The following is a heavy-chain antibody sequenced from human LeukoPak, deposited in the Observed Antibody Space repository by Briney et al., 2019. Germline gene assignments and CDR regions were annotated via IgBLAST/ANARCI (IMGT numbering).Heavy chain of an antibody. J-gene: IGHJ4*02. CDR2: IYYSGST. V-gene: IGHV4-59*01. CDR3: ARANGYSYGFSFDY. Sequence: SETLSLTCTVSGGSISSYYWSWLRQPPGKGLEWIGYIYYSGSTNYNPSLKSRVTISVDTSKNQFSLKLSSVTAADTAVYYCARANGYSYGFSFDYWGQGTLVTISS. D-gene: IGHD5-18*01. CDR1: GGSISSYY.